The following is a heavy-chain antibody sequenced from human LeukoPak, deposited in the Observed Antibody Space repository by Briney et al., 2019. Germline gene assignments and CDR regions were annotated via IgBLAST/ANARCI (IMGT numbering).Heavy chain of an antibody. D-gene: IGHD4-17*01. Sequence: PSETLSLTCFVTGGSISYYYWSWIRQPAGKGLEWIGRLYTSGSTDYNPSLKNRVTMSVDTSKNQFSLKLRSVTAADTAVYYCARGTVTTLFDYWGQGTLVTVSS. V-gene: IGHV4-4*07. CDR3: ARGTVTTLFDY. J-gene: IGHJ4*02. CDR2: LYTSGST. CDR1: GGSISYYY.